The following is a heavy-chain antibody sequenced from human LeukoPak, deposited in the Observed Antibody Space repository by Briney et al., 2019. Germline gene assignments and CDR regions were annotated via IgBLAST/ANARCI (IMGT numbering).Heavy chain of an antibody. J-gene: IGHJ5*02. D-gene: IGHD6-13*01. CDR1: GGSISDHY. V-gene: IGHV4-59*11. CDR3: ARGHDSSSWSNWFDP. Sequence: PSETLSLTCTVAGGSISDHYWSWIRQSPGKGLEWIAHIYHSGSTNYNPSLKSRVTISADTSKNQVSLELRSVTAADTAVYYCARGHDSSSWSNWFDPWGQGTLVTVSS. CDR2: IYHSGST.